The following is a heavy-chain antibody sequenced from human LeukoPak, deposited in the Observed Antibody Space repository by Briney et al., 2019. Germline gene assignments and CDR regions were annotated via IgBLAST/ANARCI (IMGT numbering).Heavy chain of an antibody. CDR2: INLSGST. Sequence: PSETLSLTCAVYGGSFSGYYWSWIRQPPGKGLEWIGEINLSGSTNYNPSLKSRVTISVDTSKNQFSLKLSSVTAADTAVYYCARDLQIITIFGPNYYYGMDVWGQGTTVTVSS. J-gene: IGHJ6*02. V-gene: IGHV4-34*01. CDR1: GGSFSGYY. D-gene: IGHD3-3*01. CDR3: ARDLQIITIFGPNYYYGMDV.